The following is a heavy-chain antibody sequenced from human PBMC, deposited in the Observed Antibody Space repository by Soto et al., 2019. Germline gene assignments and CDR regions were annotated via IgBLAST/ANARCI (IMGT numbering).Heavy chain of an antibody. CDR1: GFTFSSYG. J-gene: IGHJ4*02. CDR2: IWYDGSNK. CDR3: ARGGANIVLMVYAMGY. Sequence: QVQLVESGGGVVQPGRSLRLSCAASGFTFSSYGMHWVRQAPGKGLEWVAVIWYDGSNKYYADSVKGRFTIYRDNSKNTLYLQMNSLRAEDTAVYYCARGGANIVLMVYAMGYWGQGPLVTVSS. V-gene: IGHV3-33*01. D-gene: IGHD2-8*01.